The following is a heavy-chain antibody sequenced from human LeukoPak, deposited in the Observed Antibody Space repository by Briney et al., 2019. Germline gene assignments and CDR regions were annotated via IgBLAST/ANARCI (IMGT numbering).Heavy chain of an antibody. CDR3: ARDRVQEDAFDI. CDR2: IYTSGST. V-gene: IGHV4-61*02. J-gene: IGHJ3*02. CDR1: GGSISSGSYY. Sequence: SETLSLTCTVSGGSISSGSYYWSWIRQPAGKGLEWIGRIYTSGSTNYNPSLKSRVTISVDTSKNQLSLKLSSVTAADTAVYYCARDRVQEDAFDIWGQGTMVTVSS. D-gene: IGHD1-1*01.